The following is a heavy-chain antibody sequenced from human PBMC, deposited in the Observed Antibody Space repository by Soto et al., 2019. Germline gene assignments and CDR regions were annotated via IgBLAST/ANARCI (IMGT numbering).Heavy chain of an antibody. D-gene: IGHD1-26*01. CDR2: IYPGDSDT. V-gene: IGHV5-51*01. CDR3: ARRFRYSRMAFDI. Sequence: PGEPPKLCCRASGCSFTSYWIGWVRQMPGKGLEWMGIIYPGDSDTRYSPSFQGQVTISADKSISTAYLQWSSLKASATAMYYCARRFRYSRMAFDILGQGTMVTGSS. CDR1: GCSFTSYW. J-gene: IGHJ3*02.